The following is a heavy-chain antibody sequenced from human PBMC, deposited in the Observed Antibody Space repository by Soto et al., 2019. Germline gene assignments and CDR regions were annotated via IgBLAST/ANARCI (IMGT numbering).Heavy chain of an antibody. Sequence: QVQLVQSGDEVRKPGSSVKVSCKASGYIFVNYGIAWVRQAPGQGLEWMGWISPYSGNTHYASKVQGRLTMTTNTSTCTAYMDLGSLTPDDTTVYDCAMVDNYFTPTPQDVWGQGTTVTVSS. CDR1: GYIFVNYG. CDR3: AMVDNYFTPTPQDV. V-gene: IGHV1-18*01. D-gene: IGHD5-12*01. CDR2: ISPYSGNT. J-gene: IGHJ6*02.